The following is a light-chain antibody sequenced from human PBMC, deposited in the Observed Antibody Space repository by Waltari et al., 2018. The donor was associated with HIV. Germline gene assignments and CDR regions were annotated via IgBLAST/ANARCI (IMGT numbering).Light chain of an antibody. J-gene: IGKJ4*01. CDR1: RAIGRS. Sequence: IQMAQSPASLSASIGDRVTITCRSSRAIGRSLAWFQQKPGQSPMALIYATSILHTGVPARFKGRRSGTEFALTIANLEAADFGTYYCQQYDDLPRTFGGGT. V-gene: IGKV1-16*01. CDR2: ATS. CDR3: QQYDDLPRT.